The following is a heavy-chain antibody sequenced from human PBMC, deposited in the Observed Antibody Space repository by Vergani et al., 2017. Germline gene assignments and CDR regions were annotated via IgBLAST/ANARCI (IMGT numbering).Heavy chain of an antibody. CDR2: ISGSGGST. CDR3: AKDQEVTMVRRGPHVGMDV. D-gene: IGHD3-10*01. J-gene: IGHJ6*02. CDR1: GFTFSSYA. V-gene: IGHV3-23*01. Sequence: EVQLLESGGGLVQPGGSLRLSCAASGFTFSSYAMSWVRQAPGKGLEWVSAISGSGGSTYYADSVKGRFTISRDNSKNTLYLQMNSLRADDTAVYYCAKDQEVTMVRRGPHVGMDVWAHGTMFIVSS.